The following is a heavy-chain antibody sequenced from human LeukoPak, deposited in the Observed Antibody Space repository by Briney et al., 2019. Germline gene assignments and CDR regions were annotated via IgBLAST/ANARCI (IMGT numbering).Heavy chain of an antibody. CDR3: ARGPFPGIVVVPAAMLFDY. D-gene: IGHD2-2*01. CDR1: GFTFSSYW. J-gene: IGHJ4*02. CDR2: IKQDGSEK. Sequence: GGSLRLSCAASGFTFSSYWMSWVRQAPGKGLEWVANIKQDGSEKYYVDSVKGRFTISRDNSKNTLYLQMNSLRAEDTAVYYCARGPFPGIVVVPAAMLFDYWGQGTLVTVSS. V-gene: IGHV3-7*01.